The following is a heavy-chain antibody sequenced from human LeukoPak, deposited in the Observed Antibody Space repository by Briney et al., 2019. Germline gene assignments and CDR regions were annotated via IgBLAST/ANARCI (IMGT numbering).Heavy chain of an antibody. D-gene: IGHD3-22*01. CDR3: ATGVLRYYYDSSGPYDYYYMDV. CDR2: ISAYNGNT. Sequence: ASVKVSCKASGYTFTSYGISWVRQAPGQGLECMGWISAYNGNTNYAQKLQGRVTMTTDTSTSTAYMELRSLRSDDTAVYYCATGVLRYYYDSSGPYDYYYMDVWGKGTTVTISS. J-gene: IGHJ6*03. V-gene: IGHV1-18*01. CDR1: GYTFTSYG.